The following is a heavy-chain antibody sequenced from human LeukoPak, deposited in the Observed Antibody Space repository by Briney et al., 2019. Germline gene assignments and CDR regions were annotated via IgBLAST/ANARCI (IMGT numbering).Heavy chain of an antibody. J-gene: IGHJ4*02. CDR3: ARVSGNTAMVDY. Sequence: SSETLSLTCTVSGGSISSSSYYWGWIRQPPGKGLEWIGSIYYSGSTYYNPSLRSRVTISVDTSKNQFSLKLSSVTAADTAVYYCARVSGNTAMVDYWGQGTLVTVSS. V-gene: IGHV4-39*07. CDR1: GGSISSSSYY. CDR2: IYYSGST. D-gene: IGHD5-18*01.